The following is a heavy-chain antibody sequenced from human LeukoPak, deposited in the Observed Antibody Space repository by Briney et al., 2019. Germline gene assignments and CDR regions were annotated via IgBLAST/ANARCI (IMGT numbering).Heavy chain of an antibody. D-gene: IGHD6-19*01. CDR3: AKDSGYSGWPFDY. CDR2: IWYDGSNK. J-gene: IGHJ4*02. Sequence: GRSLRLSCAASGFTFSSYGMHWVRQAPGRGLEWVAVIWYDGSNKYYADSVKGRFTISRDNSKNTLYLQMNSLRAEDTAVYYCAKDSGYSGWPFDYWGQGTLVTVSS. V-gene: IGHV3-33*06. CDR1: GFTFSSYG.